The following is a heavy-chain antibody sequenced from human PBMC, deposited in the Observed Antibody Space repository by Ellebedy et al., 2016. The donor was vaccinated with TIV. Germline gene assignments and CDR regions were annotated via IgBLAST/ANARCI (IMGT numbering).Heavy chain of an antibody. D-gene: IGHD5-24*01. CDR1: GGSISGYF. CDR3: ARSRSDGPYYFDY. J-gene: IGHJ4*02. Sequence: MPSETLSLTCTVSGGSISGYFWSWIRQPPGKELEWIAYIYYTGSTNYNPPLKSRVTISVNTPTNQFSLKMTSVTAADTAVYYCARSRSDGPYYFDYWGQGALVAVSS. V-gene: IGHV4-59*08. CDR2: IYYTGST.